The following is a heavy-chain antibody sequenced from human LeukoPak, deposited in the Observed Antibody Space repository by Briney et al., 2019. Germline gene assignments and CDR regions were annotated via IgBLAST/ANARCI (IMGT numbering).Heavy chain of an antibody. J-gene: IGHJ4*02. Sequence: GGSLRVSCAASGLSVGDNDMNWVRQAPGKGLEWVSSISSSSSYIYYADSVKGRFTISRDNAKNSLYLQMNSLRAEDTAVYYCARDLTGTFDYWGQGTLVTVSS. CDR3: ARDLTGTFDY. D-gene: IGHD1-7*01. CDR1: GLSVGDND. CDR2: ISSSSSYI. V-gene: IGHV3-21*01.